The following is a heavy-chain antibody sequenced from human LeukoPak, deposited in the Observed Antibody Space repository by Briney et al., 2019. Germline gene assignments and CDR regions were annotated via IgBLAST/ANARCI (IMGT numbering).Heavy chain of an antibody. D-gene: IGHD3-10*01. J-gene: IGHJ5*02. CDR2: IYSGGTT. CDR1: GFTVSGNY. CDR3: AEDWTTMVRGVSYWFDP. Sequence: PGGSLRLSCAVSGFTVSGNYMSWVRQAPGKGLEWVSLIYSGGTTYYADSVKGRFTISRDNSKNTLYLQMNSLRAEDTAVYYCAEDWTTMVRGVSYWFDPWGQGTLVTVSS. V-gene: IGHV3-53*05.